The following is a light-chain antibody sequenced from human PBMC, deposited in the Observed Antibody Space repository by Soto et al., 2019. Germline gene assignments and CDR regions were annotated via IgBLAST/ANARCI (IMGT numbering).Light chain of an antibody. V-gene: IGKV1-39*01. CDR1: QSIDYF. J-gene: IGKJ4*01. CDR2: GVS. Sequence: DIQMTQSPSSLSASVVDRVTITCRASQSIDYFLNWYQPQPGKAPKLLIYGVSSLQSGVPSRFSGSGSGTDFTLIISSLQPEDVATYYCQEWYSSPLTVGGGTKVEI. CDR3: QEWYSSPLT.